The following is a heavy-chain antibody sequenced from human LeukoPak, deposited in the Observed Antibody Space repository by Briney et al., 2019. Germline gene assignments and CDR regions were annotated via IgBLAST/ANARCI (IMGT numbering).Heavy chain of an antibody. CDR2: IYHSGST. Sequence: SETLSLTCAVSGGSISSSNWWSWVRQPPGKGLEWIGEIYHSGSTNYNPSLKSRVTISVDKSKNQFSLKLSSVTAADTAVYYCARVGRATVTLFDYWGQGTLVTVSS. CDR3: ARVGRATVTLFDY. V-gene: IGHV4-4*02. CDR1: GGSISSSNW. D-gene: IGHD4-17*01. J-gene: IGHJ4*02.